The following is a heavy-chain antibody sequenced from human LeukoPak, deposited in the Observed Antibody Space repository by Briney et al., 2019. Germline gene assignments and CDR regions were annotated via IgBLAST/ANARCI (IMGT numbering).Heavy chain of an antibody. J-gene: IGHJ4*02. Sequence: GGSLRLSCAASGFTFGSYAMSWVRQAPGKGLEWVSGISGSGGSTYYADSVKGRFTISRDNSKNTLYLQMNSLGAEDTAVYYCARLLYYYDGSGYNTPPFFDYWGQGTLVTVSS. V-gene: IGHV3-23*01. CDR2: ISGSGGST. CDR3: ARLLYYYDGSGYNTPPFFDY. D-gene: IGHD3-22*01. CDR1: GFTFGSYA.